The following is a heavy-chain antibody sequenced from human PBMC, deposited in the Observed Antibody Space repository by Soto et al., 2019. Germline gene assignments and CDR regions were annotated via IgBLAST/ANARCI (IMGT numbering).Heavy chain of an antibody. V-gene: IGHV1-3*01. CDR3: ARSIRLAGDN. Sequence: QVRLVQSGAEVKKPGASVKVSCKASGYTFTSYAMHWVRQAPGQRLEWMGWINAGNGNTKYSQNFQGRVTSTRDTSASTADMELSSLRSEDTAVYYCARSIRLAGDNWGQGTLVTVSS. CDR1: GYTFTSYA. CDR2: INAGNGNT. J-gene: IGHJ4*02.